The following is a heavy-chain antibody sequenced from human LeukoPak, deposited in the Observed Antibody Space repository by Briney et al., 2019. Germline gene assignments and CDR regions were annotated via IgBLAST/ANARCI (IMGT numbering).Heavy chain of an antibody. Sequence: SETLSLTCTVSGGSISSGSYYWTWIRQPAGKELECIGRIYTSGSTNYNPSLKSRVTISVDTSKNQFSLNLSSVTAADTAVYYCARWYQGYYFDYWGQGTLVTVSS. J-gene: IGHJ4*02. V-gene: IGHV4-61*02. D-gene: IGHD2-2*01. CDR2: IYTSGST. CDR1: GGSISSGSYY. CDR3: ARWYQGYYFDY.